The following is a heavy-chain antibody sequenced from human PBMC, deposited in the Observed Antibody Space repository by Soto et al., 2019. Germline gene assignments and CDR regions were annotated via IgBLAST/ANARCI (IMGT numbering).Heavy chain of an antibody. V-gene: IGHV1-18*01. D-gene: IGHD2-2*01. CDR1: GYTFTSYG. Sequence: ASVKVSCKASGYTFTSYGISWVRQAPGQGLEWMGWISAYNGNTNYAQKLQGRVTMTTDTSTSTAYMELRSLRSDDTAVYYCARKLCSSTSCYYDWFDPWGQGTLVPVS. J-gene: IGHJ5*02. CDR3: ARKLCSSTSCYYDWFDP. CDR2: ISAYNGNT.